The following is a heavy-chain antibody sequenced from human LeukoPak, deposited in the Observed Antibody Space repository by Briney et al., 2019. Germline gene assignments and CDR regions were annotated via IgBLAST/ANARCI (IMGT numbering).Heavy chain of an antibody. CDR3: ARSGDYKDYYYHMDV. Sequence: RPGGSLRLSCADSGFTFDDYGMSWVRQAPGMGLEWVSGINWNGGSTGYADSVKGRFTISRDNAKNSLYLQMNSLRAEDTALYYCARSGDYKDYYYHMDVWGKGTTVTVSS. CDR1: GFTFDDYG. V-gene: IGHV3-20*04. J-gene: IGHJ6*03. D-gene: IGHD4-17*01. CDR2: INWNGGST.